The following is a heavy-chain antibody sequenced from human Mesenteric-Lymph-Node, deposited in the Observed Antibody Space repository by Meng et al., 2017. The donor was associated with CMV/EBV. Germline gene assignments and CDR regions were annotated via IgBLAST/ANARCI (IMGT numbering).Heavy chain of an antibody. Sequence: GGSLRLSCAASGFTFSSYSMNWVRQAPGKGLEWVSSISPSSGYMYYADSVKGRFTVSRDNAKNSLYLHMNSLRAEDTAVYFCATDSSSSDYWGQGTLVTVSS. V-gene: IGHV3-21*01. CDR3: ATDSSSSDY. CDR1: GFTFSSYS. CDR2: ISPSSGYM. J-gene: IGHJ4*02. D-gene: IGHD6-6*01.